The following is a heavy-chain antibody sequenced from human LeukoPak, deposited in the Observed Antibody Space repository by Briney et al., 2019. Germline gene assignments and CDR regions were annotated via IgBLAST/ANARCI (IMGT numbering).Heavy chain of an antibody. V-gene: IGHV1-69*13. CDR3: ARAPYYYCSGSVRWFDP. J-gene: IGHJ5*02. Sequence: GASVKVSCKASGGTFSSYAISLVRQAPGQGLEWMGGIIPIFGTANYAQKFQGRVTITADESTSTAYMELSSLRSEDTAVYYCARAPYYYCSGSVRWFDPWGQGTLVTVSS. D-gene: IGHD3-10*01. CDR1: GGTFSSYA. CDR2: IIPIFGTA.